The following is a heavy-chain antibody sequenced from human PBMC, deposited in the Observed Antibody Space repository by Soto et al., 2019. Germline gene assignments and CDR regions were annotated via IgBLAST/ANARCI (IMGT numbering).Heavy chain of an antibody. V-gene: IGHV3-15*01. Sequence: EVQLVESGGGLVKPGGSLRLSCAASGFTFSNAWMSWVRQPPGKGLEWFGRIKSKTDGGTTDYVAPVKGRFIISRDDSKNMVYLHMNSLKTEDTAMYYCTTGQVAGTRDYWGQGTLVTVSA. J-gene: IGHJ4*02. CDR3: TTGQVAGTRDY. D-gene: IGHD6-19*01. CDR2: IKSKTDGGTT. CDR1: GFTFSNAW.